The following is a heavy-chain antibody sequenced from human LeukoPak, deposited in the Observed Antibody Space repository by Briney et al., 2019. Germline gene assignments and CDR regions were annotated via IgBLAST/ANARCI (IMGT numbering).Heavy chain of an antibody. Sequence: PSETLSLTCTVFGGSISSRPYYWSWIRQPPGKGLEWIGYIYYSGSTNYNPSLKSRVTISVDTSKNQFSLKLSSVTAADTAVYYCARGECSGGSCYVHWGQGTLVTVSS. CDR2: IYYSGST. V-gene: IGHV4-61*01. J-gene: IGHJ4*02. CDR3: ARGECSGGSCYVH. CDR1: GGSISSRPYY. D-gene: IGHD2-15*01.